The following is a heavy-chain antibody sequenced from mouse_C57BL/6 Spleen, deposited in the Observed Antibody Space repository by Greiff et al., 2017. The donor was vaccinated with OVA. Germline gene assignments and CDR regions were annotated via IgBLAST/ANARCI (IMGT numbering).Heavy chain of an antibody. CDR2: INPGSGGT. J-gene: IGHJ1*03. CDR1: GYAFTNYL. V-gene: IGHV1-54*01. CDR3: AREGSNYDGYFDV. Sequence: VHLVESGAELVRPGTSVKVSCKASGYAFTNYLIEWVKQRPGQGLEWIGVINPGSGGTNYNEKFKGKATLTADKSSSTAYMQLSSLTSEDSAVYFCAREGSNYDGYFDVWGTGTTVTVSS. D-gene: IGHD2-5*01.